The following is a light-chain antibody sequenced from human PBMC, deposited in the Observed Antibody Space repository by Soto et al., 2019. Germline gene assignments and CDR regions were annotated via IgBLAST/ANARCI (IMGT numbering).Light chain of an antibody. J-gene: IGKJ4*01. CDR1: QSVSSSY. CDR3: QQYGSSPLT. CDR2: GAS. Sequence: EIVLKQSPDTLPLSPGERATLSCRASQSVSSSYLAWYQQKPGQAPRLLIYGASSSATGIPDSFSGSGSGTDFTLTISRLEPEDFAVYYCQQYGSSPLTFGGGTKVEIK. V-gene: IGKV3-20*01.